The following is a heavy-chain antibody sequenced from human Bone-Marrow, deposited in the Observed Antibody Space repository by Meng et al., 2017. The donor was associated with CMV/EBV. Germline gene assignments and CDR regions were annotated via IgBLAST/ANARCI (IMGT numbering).Heavy chain of an antibody. CDR1: GNSISSSIYY. J-gene: IGHJ4*02. V-gene: IGHV4-39*07. Sequence: ESLKISCTVSGNSISSSIYYWGWIRQPPGKGLEWIGTIHYSGSTYHNPSLKSRVTISVGTSKDQFSLKLSSVTAADTAVYYCARDPGGGKWYSSSWHGGYFDYWGQGTLVTVSS. CDR2: IHYSGST. D-gene: IGHD6-13*01. CDR3: ARDPGGGKWYSSSWHGGYFDY.